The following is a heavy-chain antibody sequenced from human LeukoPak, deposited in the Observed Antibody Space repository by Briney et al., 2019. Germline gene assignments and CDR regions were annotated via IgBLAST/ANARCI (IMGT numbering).Heavy chain of an antibody. Sequence: GGSLRLSCTASGFTFTSFAMTWVRQSPGKGLEWVSSINGYGSGTHYADSVRGRFTISRDNSENMVFLQMTSLRAEDTAVYYCAKEELVDYYDRSGYYPDVFDVWGQGTMVIVSS. CDR1: GFTFTSFA. J-gene: IGHJ3*01. V-gene: IGHV3-23*01. D-gene: IGHD3-22*01. CDR2: INGYGSGT. CDR3: AKEELVDYYDRSGYYPDVFDV.